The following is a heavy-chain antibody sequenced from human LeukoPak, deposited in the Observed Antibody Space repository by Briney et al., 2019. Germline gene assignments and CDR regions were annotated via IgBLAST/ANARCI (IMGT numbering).Heavy chain of an antibody. D-gene: IGHD6-19*01. J-gene: IGHJ5*02. CDR3: ARISGWYGWFDP. V-gene: IGHV1-2*02. Sequence: ASVKVSCKASGYTFTGYYMHWVRQAPGQGLEWMGWINPNSGGTNYAQKFQGRVTMTRDTSISTAYMELSRLRSDGTAVYYCARISGWYGWFDPWGQGTLVTVSS. CDR2: INPNSGGT. CDR1: GYTFTGYY.